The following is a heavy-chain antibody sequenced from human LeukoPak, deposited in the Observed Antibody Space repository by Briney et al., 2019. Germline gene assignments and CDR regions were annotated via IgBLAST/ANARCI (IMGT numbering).Heavy chain of an antibody. J-gene: IGHJ4*02. CDR3: AKRGIVIRAVIIIGFHKEAYYFDY. CDR1: GITLSNYG. Sequence: PGGSLRLSCVVSGITLSNYGMSWVRQAPGKGLEWVSGISERGGSTNYADSVKGRFIISRDTSKNTVYLQMNSLRVEDTAVCFCAKRGIVIRAVIIIGFHKEAYYFDYWGQGILVTVSS. V-gene: IGHV3-23*01. D-gene: IGHD3-10*01. CDR2: ISERGGST.